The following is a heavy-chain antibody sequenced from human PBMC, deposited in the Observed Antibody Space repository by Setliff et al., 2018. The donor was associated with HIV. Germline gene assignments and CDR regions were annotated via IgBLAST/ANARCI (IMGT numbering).Heavy chain of an antibody. D-gene: IGHD2-15*01. J-gene: IGHJ4*02. CDR3: AREADGIDF. CDR1: GGSITSSTYY. Sequence: SETLSLTCTVSGGSITSSTYYWGWIRQPPGKGLEWIGTVHYTGNTFHNPSLKSRVTISVEVSKNQISLKLTAVTAADSAVYYCAREADGIDFWGQGTLVTVSS. V-gene: IGHV4-39*02. CDR2: VHYTGNT.